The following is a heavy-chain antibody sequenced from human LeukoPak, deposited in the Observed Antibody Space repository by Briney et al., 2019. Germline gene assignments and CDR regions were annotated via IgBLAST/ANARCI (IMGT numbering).Heavy chain of an antibody. V-gene: IGHV1-2*02. CDR2: INPNSGGT. CDR1: GYAFTGYY. J-gene: IGHJ4*02. Sequence: ASVKVSCKASGYAFTGYYMHWVRQAPGQGLEWMGWINPNSGGTNYAQKFQGRVTMTRDTSISTAYMELSRLRSDDTAVYYCARDPGVPAAQYYFDYWGQGTLVTVSS. D-gene: IGHD2-2*01. CDR3: ARDPGVPAAQYYFDY.